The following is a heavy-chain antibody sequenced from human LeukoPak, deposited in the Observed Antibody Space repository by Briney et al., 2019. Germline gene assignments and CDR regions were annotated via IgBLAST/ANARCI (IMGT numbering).Heavy chain of an antibody. CDR1: GFTFSSYN. V-gene: IGHV3-21*01. Sequence: GGSLRLSCVASGFTFSSYNMNWVRQAPGKGLEWISSISSSSSSYIYYAGSVKGRFTISRDNAKNSLYLQMNGLRAEDTAVYYCARDKKGYSYIGMDVWGKRSTVTVSS. D-gene: IGHD5-18*01. CDR2: ISSSSSSYI. J-gene: IGHJ6*04. CDR3: ARDKKGYSYIGMDV.